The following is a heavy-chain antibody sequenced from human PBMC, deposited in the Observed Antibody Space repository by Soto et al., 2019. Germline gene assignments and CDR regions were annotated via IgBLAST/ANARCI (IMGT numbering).Heavy chain of an antibody. CDR1: GFTLSSNW. J-gene: IGHJ4*02. CDR2: INSDGSIT. D-gene: IGHD6-13*01. V-gene: IGHV3-74*01. Sequence: PXGSLRLSCAAAGFTLSSNWMHWVRQAPGKGLVWVSRINSDGSITSYADSVKGQFTISRDNAKNTLYLQMNSLRADDTAVYYCARGSSSWYVSFDYWGQGILVTVSS. CDR3: ARGSSSWYVSFDY.